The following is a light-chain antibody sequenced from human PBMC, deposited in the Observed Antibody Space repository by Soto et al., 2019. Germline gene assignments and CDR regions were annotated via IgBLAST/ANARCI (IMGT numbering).Light chain of an antibody. V-gene: IGKV3-15*01. J-gene: IGKJ1*01. CDR2: GAS. Sequence: EIVMTQSPATLSVSPGERATLSCRASQSVSSNLAWYQQKPGQAPRLLIYGASTRATGIPARFSGSGSGTEFTFTISSLQPEDFAVYYCQQYKNWPQTFGQGTKVDIK. CDR3: QQYKNWPQT. CDR1: QSVSSN.